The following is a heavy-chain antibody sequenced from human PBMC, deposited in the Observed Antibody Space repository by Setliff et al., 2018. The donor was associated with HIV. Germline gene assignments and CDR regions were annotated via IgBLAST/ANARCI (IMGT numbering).Heavy chain of an antibody. V-gene: IGHV4-4*07. J-gene: IGHJ3*02. D-gene: IGHD2-15*01. CDR3: ARGLGGGFSLDAFDI. CDR2: VYTRGST. Sequence: SETLSLTCTVSGGSVSSFYWSWIRQPAEKGLEWIGRVYTRGSTNSNPSLKGRVTMSVDTSKNHFSLKLSSVTAADTAIYYCARGLGGGFSLDAFDIWGRGTMVTVSS. CDR1: GGSVSSFY.